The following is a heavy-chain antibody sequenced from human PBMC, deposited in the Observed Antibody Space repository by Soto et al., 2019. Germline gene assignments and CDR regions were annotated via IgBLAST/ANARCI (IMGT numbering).Heavy chain of an antibody. CDR2: INHSGST. V-gene: IGHV4-34*01. D-gene: IGHD3-10*01. J-gene: IGHJ1*01. Sequence: QVQLQQWGAGLLKPSETLSLTCAVYGGSFSGYYWSWIRQPPGKGLEWIGEINHSGSTNYNPSLKSRVTISVDTSKIQFSLKLSSVTAADTAVYYWARGSSRMVRCRAFQHWGQGTLVTVSS. CDR3: ARGSSRMVRCRAFQH. CDR1: GGSFSGYY.